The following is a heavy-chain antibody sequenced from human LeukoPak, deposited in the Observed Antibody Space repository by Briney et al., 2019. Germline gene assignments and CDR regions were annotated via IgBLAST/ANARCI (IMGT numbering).Heavy chain of an antibody. CDR1: GFTFRSYG. Sequence: GGSLRLSCAASGFTFRSYGMHWVRQAPGKGLEWVAVISYDGSNKYYADSVKGRFTISRDNSKNTLYLQMNSLRAEDTAVYYCAREGPFYYGSGSYYYFDYWGQGTLVTVSS. CDR3: AREGPFYYGSGSYYYFDY. D-gene: IGHD3-10*01. V-gene: IGHV3-30*03. J-gene: IGHJ4*02. CDR2: ISYDGSNK.